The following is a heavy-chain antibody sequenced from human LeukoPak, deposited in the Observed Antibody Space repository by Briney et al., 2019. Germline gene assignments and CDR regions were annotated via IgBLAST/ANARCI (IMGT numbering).Heavy chain of an antibody. CDR3: AKERPEYYYDSSGYFDY. J-gene: IGHJ4*02. CDR1: GFTFDDYA. Sequence: GGSLRLSCAASGFTFDDYAMPWVRQAPGKGLEWVAVISYDGSNKYYADSVKGRFTISRDNSKNTLYLQMNSLRAEDTAVYYCAKERPEYYYDSSGYFDYWGQGTLVTVSS. CDR2: ISYDGSNK. D-gene: IGHD3-22*01. V-gene: IGHV3-30*18.